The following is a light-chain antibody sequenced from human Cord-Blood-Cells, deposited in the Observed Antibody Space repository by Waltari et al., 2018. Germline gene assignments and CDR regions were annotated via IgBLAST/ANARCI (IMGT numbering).Light chain of an antibody. V-gene: IGLV3-19*01. J-gene: IGLJ3*02. CDR1: SLRSYY. CDR2: GKN. Sequence: SELTQDPAVSVALGQKVGITCQGDSLRSYYASRYQQKPGQAPVLVIYGKNNRPSGIPVRFSGSSSGNTASLTITGAQAEDEADYYCNSRDSSGNHLVFGGGTKLTVL. CDR3: NSRDSSGNHLV.